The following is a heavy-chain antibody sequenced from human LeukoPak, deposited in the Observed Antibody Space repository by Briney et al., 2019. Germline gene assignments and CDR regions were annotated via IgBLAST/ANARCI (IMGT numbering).Heavy chain of an antibody. CDR1: GVSISSYY. CDR3: ARDVQGAYCCSTGCYNWFDP. CDR2: IYYSGST. J-gene: IGHJ5*02. Sequence: PSETLSVTCTVSGVSISSYYWSWIRQPPGKGLEWIGYIYYSGSTNYNPSLKSRVTISVDTSKNQFSLKLSSVTAADTAVYYCARDVQGAYCCSTGCYNWFDPWGQGTLVTVSS. D-gene: IGHD2-2*01. V-gene: IGHV4-59*12.